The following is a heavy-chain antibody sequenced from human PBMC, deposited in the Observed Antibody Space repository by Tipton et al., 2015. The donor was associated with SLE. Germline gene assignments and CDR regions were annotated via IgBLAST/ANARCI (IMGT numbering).Heavy chain of an antibody. Sequence: LRLSCTVSGGSISSYYWSWIRQPPGKGLEWIGYIYYSGSTNYNPSLKSRVTTSVDTSKNQFSLKLSSVTAADTAVYYCARAPRLGAFDIWGQGTMVTVSS. J-gene: IGHJ3*02. V-gene: IGHV4-59*08. D-gene: IGHD6-19*01. CDR1: GGSISSYY. CDR3: ARAPRLGAFDI. CDR2: IYYSGST.